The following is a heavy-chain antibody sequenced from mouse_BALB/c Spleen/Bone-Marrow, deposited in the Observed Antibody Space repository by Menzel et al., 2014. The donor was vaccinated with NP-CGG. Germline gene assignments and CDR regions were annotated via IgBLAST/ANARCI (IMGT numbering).Heavy chain of an antibody. CDR2: INPDSSTI. J-gene: IGHJ4*01. CDR1: GFDFSRFW. D-gene: IGHD1-2*01. V-gene: IGHV4-1*02. Sequence: EVKLQESGGGLVQPGGSLKLSCAASGFDFSRFWMSWVRQAPGKGLEWIGEINPDSSTINYTSSLKDKFIISRDNAKSTLYLQMSKVRSEDTALYYCARHHYYGYAAYWGQGTSVTVSS. CDR3: ARHHYYGYAAY.